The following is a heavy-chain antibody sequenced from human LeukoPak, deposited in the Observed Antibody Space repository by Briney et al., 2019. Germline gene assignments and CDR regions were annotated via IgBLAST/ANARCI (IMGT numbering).Heavy chain of an antibody. V-gene: IGHV4-30-4*08. CDR3: ARDYDFYWFDP. J-gene: IGHJ5*02. CDR2: IYYSGST. D-gene: IGHD3-3*01. Sequence: PSETLSLTCTVSGGSISSSDYYWSWIRQPPGKGLEWIGYIYYSGSTYYNPSLKSRVTISVDTSKNQFSLKLSSVTAADTAVYYCARDYDFYWFDPWGQGTLVTVSS. CDR1: GGSISSSDYY.